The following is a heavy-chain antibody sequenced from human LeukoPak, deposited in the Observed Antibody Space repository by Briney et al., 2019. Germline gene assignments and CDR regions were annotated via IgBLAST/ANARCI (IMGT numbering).Heavy chain of an antibody. CDR3: ARALGRLQPYYYYYGMDV. CDR2: IKQDGSEK. CDR1: GLTLSSYW. Sequence: GGSLRLSCAASGLTLSSYWTSWVRQAPGRGLEWVANIKQDGSEKYHVDSVKGRFTISRDNAKNSLYLQMNSLGAEDTAVYYCARALGRLQPYYYYYGMDVWGQGTTVTVSS. J-gene: IGHJ6*02. V-gene: IGHV3-7*01. D-gene: IGHD5-24*01.